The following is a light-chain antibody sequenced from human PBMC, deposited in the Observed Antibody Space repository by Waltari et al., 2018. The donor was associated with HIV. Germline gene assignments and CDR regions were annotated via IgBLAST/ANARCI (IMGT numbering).Light chain of an antibody. V-gene: IGKV3-11*01. J-gene: IGKJ1*01. CDR2: DAA. CDR3: QQRSNGHPWT. CDR1: QSVSSS. Sequence: ELVFTQSPATLSLSPGERATLSCRASQSVSSSLAWYPQTPGEEARHLIYDAANRATGMAARRSGSGAGTDFNLTISSREPEDVAVYYCQQRSNGHPWTFGQGTKVEF.